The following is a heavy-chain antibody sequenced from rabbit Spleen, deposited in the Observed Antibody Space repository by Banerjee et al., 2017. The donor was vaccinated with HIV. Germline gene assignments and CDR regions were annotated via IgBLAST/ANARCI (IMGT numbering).Heavy chain of an antibody. CDR3: ARDDGSGHYIDGYFNL. CDR2: INIVTGKS. CDR1: GVSLHDKDV. D-gene: IGHD1-1*01. Sequence: QEQLEESGGGLVKPEGSLTLTCKASGVSLHDKDVMCWVRQAPGKGLEWIACINIVTGKSVYASWAKGRFTMSRTSSTTVTLQMTSLTAADTATYFCARDDGSGHYIDGYFNLWGPGTLVTVS. J-gene: IGHJ4*01. V-gene: IGHV1S45*01.